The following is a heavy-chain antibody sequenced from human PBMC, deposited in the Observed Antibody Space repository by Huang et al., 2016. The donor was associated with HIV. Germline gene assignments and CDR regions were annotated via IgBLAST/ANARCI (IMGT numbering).Heavy chain of an antibody. V-gene: IGHV3-30-3*01. J-gene: IGHJ3*02. CDR2: IAKDGSNN. CDR1: GFPFNNQA. CDR3: ARAKDTWDAYDI. D-gene: IGHD5-18*01. Sequence: QVQLVESGGGVVQPGRSLRLSCAASGFPFNNQAMHWVRQDPGKGLDWVSVIAKDGSNNYYADSVKGRFTISRDSSKSTLFLHMTSLRTEDTAVYYCARAKDTWDAYDIWGQGTMVIVSS.